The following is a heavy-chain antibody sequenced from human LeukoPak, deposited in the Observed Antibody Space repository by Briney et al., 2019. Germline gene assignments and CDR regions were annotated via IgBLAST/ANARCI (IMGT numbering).Heavy chain of an antibody. D-gene: IGHD3-10*01. V-gene: IGHV3-66*01. J-gene: IGHJ4*02. CDR2: MYSGGSK. Sequence: PGESLRLSCAASGFTVSSNYMSWVRQPPGKGLEWVSVMYSGGSKYYADSVKGRFTISRDNSKNTVYLQMNSLRSDDTAVYYCFVGPHPYDSGDWPPNWGQGTLVTVSS. CDR3: FVGPHPYDSGDWPPN. CDR1: GFTVSSNY.